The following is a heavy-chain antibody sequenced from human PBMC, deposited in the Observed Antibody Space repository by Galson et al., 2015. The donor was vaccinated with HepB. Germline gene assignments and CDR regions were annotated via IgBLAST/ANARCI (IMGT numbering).Heavy chain of an antibody. J-gene: IGHJ3*02. V-gene: IGHV1-18*04. CDR3: ARDGHDAFDI. CDR2: VSAYNGDT. Sequence: SVKVSCKAPGYTFTRYNINWVRQAPGQGLEWMGWVSAYNGDTKYAQKLQGRATMTTDTSTSTAYMELRSLRFDDTAVYYCARDGHDAFDIWGQGTMVTVSS. CDR1: GYTFTRYN.